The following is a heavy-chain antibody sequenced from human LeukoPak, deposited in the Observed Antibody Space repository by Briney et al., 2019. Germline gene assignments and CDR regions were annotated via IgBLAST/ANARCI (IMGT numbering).Heavy chain of an antibody. J-gene: IGHJ5*02. D-gene: IGHD4-17*01. V-gene: IGHV1-69*01. CDR3: ARFIYGDYVGGFES. CDR1: GGTFSSYA. Sequence: ASVKVSCKASGGTFSSYAISWVRQAPGQGLEWMGGIIPIFGTANYAQKFQGRVTITADESTSTAYMELSSLRSEDTAVYYCARFIYGDYVGGFESWGQGTLVTVSS. CDR2: IIPIFGTA.